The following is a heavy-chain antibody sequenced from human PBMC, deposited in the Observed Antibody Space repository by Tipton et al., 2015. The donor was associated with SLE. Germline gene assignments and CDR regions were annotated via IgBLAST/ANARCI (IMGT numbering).Heavy chain of an antibody. CDR1: GASISSTIYS. V-gene: IGHV4-31*03. CDR3: ARLQGLSESFGIDH. J-gene: IGHJ4*02. CDR2: VFSSGTT. Sequence: TLSLTCTVSGASISSTIYSWAWIRQHPGKGLEWIGYVFSSGTTYYNPSLKGRLSLSLDTSQNQLSLKLGSVTSADTAVYYCARLQGLSESFGIDHWGQGTLVTVSS. D-gene: IGHD3-10*01.